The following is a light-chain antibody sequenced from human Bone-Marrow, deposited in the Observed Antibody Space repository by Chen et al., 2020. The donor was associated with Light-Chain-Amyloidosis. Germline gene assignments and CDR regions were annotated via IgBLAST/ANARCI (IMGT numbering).Light chain of an antibody. CDR3: QSADSSGTYEVI. J-gene: IGLJ2*01. CDR1: DLPTKY. V-gene: IGLV3-25*03. Sequence: SYELTHPPSVSVSPGQTARIPCSGDDLPTKYAYWYQQKPGQAPVLVIHRDTERPSGISERFSGARSGTTGTLTISGVQAEDEADYHCQSADSSGTYEVIFGGGTKLTVL. CDR2: RDT.